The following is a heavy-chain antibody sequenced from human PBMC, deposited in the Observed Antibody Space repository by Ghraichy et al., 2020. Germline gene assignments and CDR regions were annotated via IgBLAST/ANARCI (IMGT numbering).Heavy chain of an antibody. CDR1: GFTVSTNY. V-gene: IGHV3-53*01. D-gene: IGHD2-2*01. CDR3: ARWLYQLLTTDYGMDV. J-gene: IGHJ6*02. Sequence: GGSLRLSCAASGFTVSTNYMSWVRQAPGKGLEWVSLIYSGGRTHYADSVKGRFTISSDNSKNTLYLQMNSLRAEDTAVYYCARWLYQLLTTDYGMDVWGQGTTVTVSS. CDR2: IYSGGRT.